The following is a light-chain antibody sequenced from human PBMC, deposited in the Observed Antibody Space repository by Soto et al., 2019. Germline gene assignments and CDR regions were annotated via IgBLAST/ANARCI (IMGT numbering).Light chain of an antibody. CDR3: QQYNDWPLT. CDR1: QSVSSN. J-gene: IGKJ4*01. Sequence: ETVMTQSPATLSAAAGERASLSCEASQSVSSNLGWYQQKPGQAPRLLIYGASTRATGVAARFSGTWSGTEFTLTISSLHSEDFAVYYCQQYNDWPLTFGGGTKVEIK. V-gene: IGKV3-15*01. CDR2: GAS.